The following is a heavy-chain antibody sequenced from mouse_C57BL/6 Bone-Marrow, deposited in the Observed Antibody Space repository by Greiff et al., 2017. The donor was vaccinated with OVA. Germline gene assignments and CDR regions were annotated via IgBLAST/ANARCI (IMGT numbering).Heavy chain of an antibody. CDR1: GFTFSDYY. CDR3: ARHYYGSSYDWYFDV. Sequence: DVHLVESGGGLVQPGGSLKLSCAASGFTFSDYYMYWVRQTPEKRLEWVAYISNGGGSTYYPDTVKGRFTISRDNAKNTLYLQMSRLKSEDTAMYYCARHYYGSSYDWYFDVWGTGTTVTVSA. J-gene: IGHJ1*03. CDR2: ISNGGGST. V-gene: IGHV5-12*01. D-gene: IGHD1-1*01.